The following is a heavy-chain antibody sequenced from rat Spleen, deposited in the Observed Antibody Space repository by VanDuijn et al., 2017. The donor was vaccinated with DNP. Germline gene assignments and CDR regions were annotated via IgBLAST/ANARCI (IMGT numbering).Heavy chain of an antibody. J-gene: IGHJ2*01. CDR2: IGTGGTT. D-gene: IGHD3-1*01. Sequence: QVQLKESGPGLVQPSQTLSLTCTVAGFSLTSYNVHWVRQPPGKGLEWMGIIGTGGTTEYNPILKSRLSISRDTSKSQVFLRMNSLQSEDTAMYFCARHPDYWGQGVMVTVSS. CDR1: GFSLTSYN. V-gene: IGHV2-30*01. CDR3: ARHPDY.